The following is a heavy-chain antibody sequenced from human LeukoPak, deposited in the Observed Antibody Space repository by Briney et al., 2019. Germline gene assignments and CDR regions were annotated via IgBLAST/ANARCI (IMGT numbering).Heavy chain of an antibody. CDR2: ISGSGSNT. CDR1: GFTFSNYG. V-gene: IGHV3-23*01. D-gene: IGHD6-19*01. CDR3: AKEFNSGGWPLDS. J-gene: IGHJ4*02. Sequence: GGSLRLSCAASGFTFSNYGMHWVRQAPEKGLEWVSAISGSGSNTYYADTVRGRFTISRDNSKNKMYLQVDSLRAEDTAVYYCAKEFNSGGWPLDSWGQGTLVTVSS.